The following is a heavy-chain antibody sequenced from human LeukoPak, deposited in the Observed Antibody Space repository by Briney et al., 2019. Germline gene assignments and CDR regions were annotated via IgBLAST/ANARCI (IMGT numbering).Heavy chain of an antibody. V-gene: IGHV3-23*01. J-gene: IGHJ6*03. CDR1: GFTFSSYG. D-gene: IGHD3-10*01. CDR3: AKGGAVSSKSINLIRGTRKYYYYMDG. Sequence: GGSLRLSCAASGFTFSSYGISWVRQAPGKGLEWVSAISDSGGSTFYADSVKDRFTISRDNSKNTLYLQMNSLRAEDMAVYYCAKGGAVSSKSINLIRGTRKYYYYMDGWGKGTTVTISS. CDR2: ISDSGGST.